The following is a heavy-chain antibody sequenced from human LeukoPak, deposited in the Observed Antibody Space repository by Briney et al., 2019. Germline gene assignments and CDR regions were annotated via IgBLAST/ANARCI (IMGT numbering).Heavy chain of an antibody. V-gene: IGHV3-11*01. CDR1: GFTFSDYY. CDR3: ASADGTSTLEGMDV. Sequence: GGSLRLSCAASGFTFSDYYMSWIRQAPVKGLEWVSYISSSGSTIYYADSVKGRFTISRDNAKNSLYLQMNSLRAEDTAVYYCASADGTSTLEGMDVWGQGTTVTVSS. D-gene: IGHD2-2*01. CDR2: ISSSGSTI. J-gene: IGHJ6*02.